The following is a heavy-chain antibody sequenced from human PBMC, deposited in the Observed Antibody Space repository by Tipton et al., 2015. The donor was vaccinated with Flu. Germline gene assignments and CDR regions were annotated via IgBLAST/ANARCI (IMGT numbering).Heavy chain of an antibody. D-gene: IGHD3-9*01. Sequence: VQLVQSGEGLVKPGGSLRLSCTASGFTFSNAWMTWVRQAPGKGLGWVGRIKSRAHGGTADYAEPVKGRFTIPRDDSQNTLFLQMNSLKTEDTAVYYCTTLPYTVDWLLNRPVYYSVDVWGHGTSVTVSS. CDR2: IKSRAHGGTA. V-gene: IGHV3-15*01. J-gene: IGHJ6*02. CDR1: GFTFSNAW. CDR3: TTLPYTVDWLLNRPVYYSVDV.